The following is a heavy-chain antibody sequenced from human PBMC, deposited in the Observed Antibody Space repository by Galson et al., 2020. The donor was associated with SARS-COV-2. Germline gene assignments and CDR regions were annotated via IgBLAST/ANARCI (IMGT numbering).Heavy chain of an antibody. J-gene: IGHJ4*02. V-gene: IGHV3-74*01. Sequence: AESLRLSCAAHGITATQSRMHCVRQDKAQAQACLPHTTRDGSVTTYAESVKGRFTISRDNAKKKLYLQMNRLRVDDRALYDCVRDGAWMGYEADGYWGQVTLVSV. CDR2: TTRDGSVT. D-gene: IGHD5-12*01. CDR3: VRDGAWMGYEADGY. CDR1: GITATQSR.